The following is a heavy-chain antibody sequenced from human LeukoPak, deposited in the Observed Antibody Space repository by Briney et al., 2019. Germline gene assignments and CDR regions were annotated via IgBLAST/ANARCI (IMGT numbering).Heavy chain of an antibody. V-gene: IGHV3-23*01. CDR3: AKSQNYYDSSGSGI. CDR1: GFTFSSYA. D-gene: IGHD3-22*01. CDR2: ISGSGGST. Sequence: GGSLRLSCAASGFTFSSYAMRWVRQAPGKGLEWVSAISGSGGSTYYADSVKGRFTISRDNSKNTLYLQMNSLRAEDTAVYYCAKSQNYYDSSGSGIWGQGTMVTVSS. J-gene: IGHJ3*02.